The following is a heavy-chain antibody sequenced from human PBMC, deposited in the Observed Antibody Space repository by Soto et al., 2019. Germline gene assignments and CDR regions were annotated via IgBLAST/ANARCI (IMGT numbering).Heavy chain of an antibody. CDR1: GGSISSSNW. V-gene: IGHV4-4*02. CDR3: ARANTMVRGVIITSYYFDY. Sequence: SETLSLTCAVSGGSISSSNWWSWVRQPPGKGLEWIGEIYHSGSTNYNPSLKSRVTISVDKSKNQFSLKLSSVTAADTAVYYCARANTMVRGVIITSYYFDYWGQGTLVTVSS. D-gene: IGHD3-10*01. CDR2: IYHSGST. J-gene: IGHJ4*02.